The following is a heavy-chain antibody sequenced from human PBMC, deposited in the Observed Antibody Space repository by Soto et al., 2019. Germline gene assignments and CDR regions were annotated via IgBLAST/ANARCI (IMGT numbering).Heavy chain of an antibody. CDR3: AREDSGSFDAFDI. CDR1: GFTFSNFA. J-gene: IGHJ3*02. V-gene: IGHV3-23*01. D-gene: IGHD1-26*01. Sequence: GGSLRLSCAASGFTFSNFAMTWVRQAPGEGLEWVSSISGTDDYTYYADSVKGRFTISRDNAKNSLYLQMNSLRAEDTAVYYCAREDSGSFDAFDIWGQGTMVTVSS. CDR2: ISGTDDYT.